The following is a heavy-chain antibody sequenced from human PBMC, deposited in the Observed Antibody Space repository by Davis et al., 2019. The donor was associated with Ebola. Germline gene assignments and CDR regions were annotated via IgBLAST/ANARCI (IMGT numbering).Heavy chain of an antibody. J-gene: IGHJ6*02. CDR1: GGSISSSSYY. CDR2: IYYSGST. Sequence: PSETLSLTCTVSGGSISSSSYYWGWIRQPPGKGLEWIGSIYYSGSTYYNPSLKSRVTISVDTSKNQFPLKLSSVTAADTAVYYCARQKGFFYSNYSPYGMDVWGQGTTVTVSS. CDR3: ARQKGFFYSNYSPYGMDV. D-gene: IGHD4-11*01. V-gene: IGHV4-39*01.